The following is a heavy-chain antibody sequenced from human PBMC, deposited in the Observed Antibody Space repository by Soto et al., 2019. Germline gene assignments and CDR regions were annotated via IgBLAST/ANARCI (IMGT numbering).Heavy chain of an antibody. Sequence: PSETLSLTCTVSGGSISSGGYYWSWIRQHPGKGLEWIGYIYYSGNTYYNPSLKIRITISVDMSKNQVSLRLTSVTAADTAVYYCSRDSPYYSGMDVWGQGTTVTVSS. CDR1: GGSISSGGYY. CDR2: IYYSGNT. V-gene: IGHV4-31*03. CDR3: SRDSPYYSGMDV. J-gene: IGHJ6*02.